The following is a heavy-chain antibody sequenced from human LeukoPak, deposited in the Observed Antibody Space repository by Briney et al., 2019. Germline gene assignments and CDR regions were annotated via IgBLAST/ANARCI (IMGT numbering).Heavy chain of an antibody. CDR2: IIPIFGTA. J-gene: IGHJ6*03. CDR1: GGTFSSYA. CDR3: AREDSSGYYPGGYYYYYMDV. Sequence: WASVKVSCKASGGTFSSYAISWVRQAPGQGLEWMGRIIPIFGTANYAQKFQGRVTITTDESTSTAYMELSSLRSEDTAVDYCAREDSSGYYPGGYYYYYMDVWGKGTTVTVSS. V-gene: IGHV1-69*05. D-gene: IGHD3-22*01.